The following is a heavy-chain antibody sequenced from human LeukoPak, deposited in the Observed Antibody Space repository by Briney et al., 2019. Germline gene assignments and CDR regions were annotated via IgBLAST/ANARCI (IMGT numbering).Heavy chain of an antibody. V-gene: IGHV1-46*01. Sequence: GASVKVSCKASGYTFTSYYMYWVRQAPGQGLEWMGIINPSGGSTSYAQKFQGRVTMTRDTSTSTVYMELSSLRSEDTAVYYCAREGVAVDPFDYWGQGTLVTVSS. J-gene: IGHJ4*02. CDR3: AREGVAVDPFDY. CDR2: INPSGGST. D-gene: IGHD6-19*01. CDR1: GYTFTSYY.